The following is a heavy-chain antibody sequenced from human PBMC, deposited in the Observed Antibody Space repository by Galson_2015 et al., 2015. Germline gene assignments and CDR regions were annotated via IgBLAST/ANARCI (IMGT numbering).Heavy chain of an antibody. J-gene: IGHJ6*02. CDR1: GFTFSSYD. CDR3: ARGSHKGGLGVVILHHGMDV. CDR2: IGTAGDT. V-gene: IGHV3-13*01. Sequence: SLRLSCAASGFTFSSYDMHWVRQATGKGLEWVSAIGTAGDTYYPGSVKGRFTISRENAKNSLYLQMNSLRAGDTAVYYCARGSHKGGLGVVILHHGMDVWGQGTTVTVSS. D-gene: IGHD3-3*01.